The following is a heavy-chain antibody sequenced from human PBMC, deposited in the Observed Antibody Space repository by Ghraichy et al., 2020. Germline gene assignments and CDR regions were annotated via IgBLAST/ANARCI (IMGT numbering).Heavy chain of an antibody. D-gene: IGHD5-18*01. CDR2: IFPGDSDT. V-gene: IGHV5-51*01. CDR1: GYSFTRNW. Sequence: GASLNIPCEGSGYSFTRNWIGWVRQMPGKGLEWMAIIFPGDSDTRYSPSFQGQVTISADKSISTAYLQWSSLKASDTAMYYCAMGHYSYGYLGNDAFDIWGQGTMVTVSS. J-gene: IGHJ3*02. CDR3: AMGHYSYGYLGNDAFDI.